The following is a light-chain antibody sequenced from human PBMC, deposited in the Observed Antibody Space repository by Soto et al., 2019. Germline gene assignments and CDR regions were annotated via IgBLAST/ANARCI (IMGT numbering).Light chain of an antibody. CDR3: SSYAGSNNVV. Sequence: QSALTQPPSASGSPGQSVTISCTGTSSDVGGYNYVSWYQQHPGKAPKLMIYEVSKRPSGVPDRFSGSKSGNTASLTVSGLQAADEAYYYCSSYAGSNNVVFGGGTKLTVL. CDR1: SSDVGGYNY. J-gene: IGLJ2*01. CDR2: EVS. V-gene: IGLV2-8*01.